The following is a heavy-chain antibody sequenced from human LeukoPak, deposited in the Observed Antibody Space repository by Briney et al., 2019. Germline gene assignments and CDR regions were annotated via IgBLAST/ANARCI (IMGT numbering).Heavy chain of an antibody. CDR3: ARGDFWSGAPTD. CDR1: GGSISRYY. CDR2: IYYTGRA. V-gene: IGHV4-59*01. D-gene: IGHD3-3*01. J-gene: IGHJ4*02. Sequence: PSETLSLTCTVSGGSISRYYWSWIRQPPGTGLEWIGYIYYTGRADCNPSLKSRVSMSVDTSKNQFSLRVNSMTAADTAVYYCARGDFWSGAPTDWGQGTLVTVSS.